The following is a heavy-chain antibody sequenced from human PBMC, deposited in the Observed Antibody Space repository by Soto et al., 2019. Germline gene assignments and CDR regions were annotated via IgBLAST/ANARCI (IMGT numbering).Heavy chain of an antibody. V-gene: IGHV3-33*06. CDR1: GFTFSSYG. D-gene: IGHD4-17*01. CDR3: AKDLRYGDYYYYGMDV. Sequence: GGSLRLSCAASGFTFSSYGMHWVRQAPGKGLEWVAAIRYGGSSKYYADSVKGRFTISRDNSKNTLYLQMNSLRAEDTAVYYCAKDLRYGDYYYYGMDVWGQGTTVTVSS. J-gene: IGHJ6*02. CDR2: IRYGGSSK.